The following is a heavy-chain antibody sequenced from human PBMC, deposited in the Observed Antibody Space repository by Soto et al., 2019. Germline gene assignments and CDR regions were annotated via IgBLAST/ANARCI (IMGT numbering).Heavy chain of an antibody. D-gene: IGHD3-10*01. V-gene: IGHV4-39*01. CDR3: ARQEVRGVIQEGDFDY. CDR1: GGSISSSSYY. J-gene: IGHJ4*02. CDR2: IYYSGST. Sequence: QLQLQESGPGLVKPSETLSLTCTVSGGSISSSSYYWGWIRQPPGKGLEWIGSIYYSGSTYYNPSLKSRVTISVDTSKNQFSLKLSSVTAADTAVYYCARQEVRGVIQEGDFDYWGQGTLVTVSS.